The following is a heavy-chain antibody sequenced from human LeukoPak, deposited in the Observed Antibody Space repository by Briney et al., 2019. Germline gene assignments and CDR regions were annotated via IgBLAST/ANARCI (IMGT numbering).Heavy chain of an antibody. J-gene: IGHJ3*02. V-gene: IGHV4-34*01. Sequence: SETLSLTCGVYGGSFPGYYWTWIRQPPGKGLEWIGEIDHSGSANYDPSLKSRATMSVDTSKIQFSLTLTSVTAADTAVYYCARSSKGINAFDIRGQGTKVIVSS. CDR3: ARSSKGINAFDI. D-gene: IGHD3-10*01. CDR1: GGSFPGYY. CDR2: IDHSGSA.